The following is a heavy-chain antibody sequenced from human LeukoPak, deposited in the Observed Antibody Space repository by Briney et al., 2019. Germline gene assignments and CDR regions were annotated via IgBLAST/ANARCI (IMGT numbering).Heavy chain of an antibody. CDR3: ARTAHYYGSGSYYNRGPQPYPMDV. V-gene: IGHV1-69*13. CDR1: GGTFSSYA. CDR2: IIPIFGTA. Sequence: SVKVSCKASGGTFSSYAISWVRQPPGQGLEWMGGIIPIFGTANYAQKFQGRVTITADESTSTAYMELSSLRSEDTAVYYCARTAHYYGSGSYYNRGPQPYPMDVWGKGTTVTVSS. D-gene: IGHD3-10*01. J-gene: IGHJ6*04.